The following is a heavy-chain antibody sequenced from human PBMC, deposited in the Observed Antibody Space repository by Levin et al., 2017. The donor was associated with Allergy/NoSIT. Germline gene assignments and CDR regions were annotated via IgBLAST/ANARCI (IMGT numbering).Heavy chain of an antibody. J-gene: IGHJ5*02. D-gene: IGHD3-9*01. V-gene: IGHV1-24*01. CDR2: FDPEDGET. CDR3: ATVYDILTGYYT. Sequence: ASVKVSCKVSGYTLTELSMHWVRQAPGKGLEWMGGFDPEDGETIYAQKFQGRVTMTEDTSTDTAYMELSSLRSEDTAVYYCATVYDILTGYYTWGQGTLVTVSS. CDR1: GYTLTELS.